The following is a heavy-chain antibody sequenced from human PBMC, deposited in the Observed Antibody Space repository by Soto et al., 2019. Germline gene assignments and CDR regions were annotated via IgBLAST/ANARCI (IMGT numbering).Heavy chain of an antibody. CDR3: AISYDSSGYLQYFQH. CDR2: IYHSGST. J-gene: IGHJ1*01. D-gene: IGHD3-22*01. Sequence: QLQLQESGSGLVKPSQTLSLTCAVSGGSISSGGYSWSWIRQPPGKGLEWIGYIYHSGSTYYNPSLKSRVTISVDRSKNQFSLKLSSVTAADTAVYYCAISYDSSGYLQYFQHWGQGTLVTVSS. CDR1: GGSISSGGYS. V-gene: IGHV4-30-2*01.